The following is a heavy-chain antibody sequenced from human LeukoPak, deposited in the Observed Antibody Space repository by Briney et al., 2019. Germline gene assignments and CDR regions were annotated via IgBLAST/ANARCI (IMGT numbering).Heavy chain of an antibody. D-gene: IGHD2/OR15-2a*01. CDR3: ARDLGNTVIVGGDAFDL. CDR1: GYIFSDYY. V-gene: IGHV1-2*02. J-gene: IGHJ3*01. CDR2: MNPNSGGT. Sequence: ASVKVSCKASGYIFSDYYLHWVRQAPGQGLEWMGWMNPNSGGTNYAQKFQGRITMTGDTSTAYLELSRLRTDDTAGYYFARDLGNTVIVGGDAFDLWGQGTMVTVSS.